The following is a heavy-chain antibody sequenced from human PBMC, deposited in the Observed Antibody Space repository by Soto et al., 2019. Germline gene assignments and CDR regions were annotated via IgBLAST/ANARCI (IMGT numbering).Heavy chain of an antibody. CDR2: NNVYNGDT. J-gene: IGHJ4*02. D-gene: IGHD5-12*01. V-gene: IGHV1-18*04. Sequence: QVQLVQSGAEVKKPGASMKVSCKASGYTFTSHGISWVRQAPGQELEWMGWNNVYNGDTNYARKFQGRVSMTADSSTNTAYIELRSLRSDDTAVYYCARDALVGPLLATIHFDKWGQGTLV. CDR3: ARDALVGPLLATIHFDK. CDR1: GYTFTSHG.